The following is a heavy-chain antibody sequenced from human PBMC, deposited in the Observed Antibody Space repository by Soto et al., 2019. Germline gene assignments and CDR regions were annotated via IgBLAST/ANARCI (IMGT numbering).Heavy chain of an antibody. V-gene: IGHV4-59*08. CDR3: ARPRGTTPAVWYFDL. J-gene: IGHJ2*01. CDR2: VYHAGQA. D-gene: IGHD4-17*01. CDR1: GDFISSHY. Sequence: QVQLQESGPGLVKPSETLSLTCTVSGDFISSHYRGWIRKPPGKGLEWIGYVYHAGQADSNPYPKSPVTISMDTSKKQISLSLTSVTAADTALYYCARPRGTTPAVWYFDLWGRGPVVNVSS.